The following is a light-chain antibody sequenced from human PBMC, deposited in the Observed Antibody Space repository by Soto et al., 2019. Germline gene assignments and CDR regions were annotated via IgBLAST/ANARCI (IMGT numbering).Light chain of an antibody. CDR3: CSHAGNFYV. J-gene: IGLJ1*01. CDR2: DVS. CDR1: SSDVGSSNY. V-gene: IGLV2-11*01. Sequence: QSALTQPRSVSGSPGQSVTVSCTGTSSDVGSSNYVSWYQQHPDKAPKLMIYDVSTRPSGVPDRFSGSKSGNTASLTISGLQAEDAADYSCCSHAGNFYVFGAGTKVTVL.